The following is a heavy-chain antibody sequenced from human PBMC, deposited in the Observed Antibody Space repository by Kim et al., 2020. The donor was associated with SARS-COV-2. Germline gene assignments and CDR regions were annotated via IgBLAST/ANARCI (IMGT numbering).Heavy chain of an antibody. CDR1: GFTFSSYG. V-gene: IGHV3-30*18. Sequence: GGSLRLSCAASGFTFSSYGMHWVRQAPGKGLEWVAVISYDGSNKYYADSVKGRFTISRDNSKNTLYLQMNSLRAEDTAVYYCAKDGVPAAKKYGMDVWG. CDR3: AKDGVPAAKKYGMDV. D-gene: IGHD2-2*01. CDR2: ISYDGSNK. J-gene: IGHJ6*02.